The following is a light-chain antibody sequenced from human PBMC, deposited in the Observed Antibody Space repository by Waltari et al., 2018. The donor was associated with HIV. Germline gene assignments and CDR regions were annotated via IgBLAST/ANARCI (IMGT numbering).Light chain of an antibody. V-gene: IGKV1-39*01. CDR1: QSISTY. CDR2: GAS. Sequence: DIQLTQSPHSLPASVGDRVTLTCRASQSISTYVNWYQQKPGRAPSLLIFGASNVQTGVPSRFSGSGSGTLFRLTISALQPEDYATYFCQQTYDFPRTFGQGTTVDVK. CDR3: QQTYDFPRT. J-gene: IGKJ1*01.